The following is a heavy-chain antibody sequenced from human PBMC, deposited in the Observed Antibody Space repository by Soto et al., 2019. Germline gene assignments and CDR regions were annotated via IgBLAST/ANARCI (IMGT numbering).Heavy chain of an antibody. CDR2: IYYKENT. CDR1: GDSVSSNTYF. J-gene: IGHJ4*02. CDR3: ARRAYGGDY. V-gene: IGHV4-61*01. D-gene: IGHD4-17*01. Sequence: QMHLQESGPGLVKPSETLSLTCTVSGDSVSSNTYFWSWIRQPPGKRLEWLGYIYYKENTNYNPSLRSRINISLNTSNNQCSLRLASVTVADTAVYYCARRAYGGDYWGQGILVSVSS.